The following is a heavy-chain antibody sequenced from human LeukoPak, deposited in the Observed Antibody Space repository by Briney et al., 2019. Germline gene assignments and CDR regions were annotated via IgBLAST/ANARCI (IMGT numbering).Heavy chain of an antibody. V-gene: IGHV1-2*02. CDR3: ARLWAPVSDYYGMDV. D-gene: IGHD3-10*01. CDR1: GYTFTGYY. CDR2: INPNSGGT. J-gene: IGHJ6*02. Sequence: ASVKVSCKASGYTFTGYYMHWVRQAPGQGLEWMGWINPNSGGTNYAQKFQGRVTMTRDTSISTAYMELSRLRSDDTAVYYCARLWAPVSDYYGMDVWGQGTTVTVSS.